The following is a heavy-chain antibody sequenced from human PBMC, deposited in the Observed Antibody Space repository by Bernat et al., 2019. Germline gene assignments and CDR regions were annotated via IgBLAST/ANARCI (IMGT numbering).Heavy chain of an antibody. CDR3: AKQLGYCSDGTCYFDY. Sequence: EVQLLESGGGLVQPGGSLRLSCAASGFTFSSYAMSWVRQAPGKGLEWVSAISGSGGSTYYADSVKGRFTISRDSSKNTVYLQMKSLRAEDTAIYYCAKQLGYCSDGTCYFDYWGQGTLVTVSS. CDR2: ISGSGGST. V-gene: IGHV3-23*01. J-gene: IGHJ4*02. D-gene: IGHD2-15*01. CDR1: GFTFSSYA.